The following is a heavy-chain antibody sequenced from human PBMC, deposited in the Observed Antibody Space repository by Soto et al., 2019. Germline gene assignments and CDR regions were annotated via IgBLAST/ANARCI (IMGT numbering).Heavy chain of an antibody. V-gene: IGHV3-23*01. D-gene: IGHD3-16*01. J-gene: IGHJ5*01. Sequence: EVQLLESGGGLVQPGGSLRLSCAASGFSFSTFEMSWVRQAPGRGLEWVSFISDDGSRTYYADAVKGRFTISRDNSKHTLDLQRISLTAEDTAVYACGKGGWLDFWGQGTLVTVSS. CDR1: GFSFSTFE. CDR3: GKGGWLDF. CDR2: ISDDGSRT.